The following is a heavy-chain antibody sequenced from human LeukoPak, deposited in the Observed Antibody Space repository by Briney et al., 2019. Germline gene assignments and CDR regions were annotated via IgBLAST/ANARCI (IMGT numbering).Heavy chain of an antibody. Sequence: GGSLRLSCAASGFTFSSHWMSWVRQAPGKGLEWVANIKKDGSERYYVDSVKGRLTISRDNAKNSLYLQMDSLRAEDTAVYYCASRAGYTSSWSAFDYWGRGTLVTVSS. D-gene: IGHD6-13*01. CDR1: GFTFSSHW. V-gene: IGHV3-7*05. CDR3: ASRAGYTSSWSAFDY. J-gene: IGHJ4*02. CDR2: IKKDGSER.